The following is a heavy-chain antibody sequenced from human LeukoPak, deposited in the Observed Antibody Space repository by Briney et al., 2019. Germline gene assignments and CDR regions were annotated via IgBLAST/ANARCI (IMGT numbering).Heavy chain of an antibody. V-gene: IGHV4-34*01. D-gene: IGHD3-3*01. CDR1: GGSISSYY. J-gene: IGHJ6*02. Sequence: SETLSLTCTVSGGSISSYYWSWIRQPPGKGLEWIGEINHSGSTNYNPSLKSRVTISVDTPKNQFSLKLSSVTAADTAVYYCAGDLRLRFLEWSTYGMDVWGQGTTVTVSS. CDR3: AGDLRLRFLEWSTYGMDV. CDR2: INHSGST.